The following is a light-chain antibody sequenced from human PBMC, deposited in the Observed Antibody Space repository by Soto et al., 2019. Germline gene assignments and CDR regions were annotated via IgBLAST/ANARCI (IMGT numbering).Light chain of an antibody. CDR2: GVS. CDR1: QSVSGN. V-gene: IGKV3-15*01. CDR3: QQYNKWPRT. Sequence: EIVMTQSPVTLSVSQGERATLSCRASQSVSGNLAWYQQKPGQAPRLLIYGVSARATGIPARFSGSGFGTEFTLTISSLQSEDFAVYNCQQYNKWPRTFGQGTKVDIK. J-gene: IGKJ2*01.